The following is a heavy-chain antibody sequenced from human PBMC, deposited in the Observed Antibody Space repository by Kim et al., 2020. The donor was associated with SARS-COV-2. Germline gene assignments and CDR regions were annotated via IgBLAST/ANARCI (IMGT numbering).Heavy chain of an antibody. J-gene: IGHJ4*02. V-gene: IGHV3-23*01. D-gene: IGHD6-19*01. Sequence: YAESAKGRSTLSRDYRRSTVNLQMNRLGAEDTAVYYCAKAQWQSEMALDSWGQGTLVTVSS. CDR3: AKAQWQSEMALDS.